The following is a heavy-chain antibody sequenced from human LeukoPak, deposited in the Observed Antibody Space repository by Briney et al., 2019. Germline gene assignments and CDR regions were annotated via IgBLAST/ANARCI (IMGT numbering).Heavy chain of an antibody. CDR3: ARDLYYYDSSGFPSGFDP. V-gene: IGHV3-23*01. D-gene: IGHD3-22*01. J-gene: IGHJ5*02. CDR2: ISGSGGST. CDR1: GFTFSSYA. Sequence: GGSLRLSCAASGFTFSSYAMSWVRQAPGKGLEWVSAISGSGGSTYYADSVKGRFTISRDNSKNTLYLQMNSLRAEDTAVYYCARDLYYYDSSGFPSGFDPWGQGTLVTVSS.